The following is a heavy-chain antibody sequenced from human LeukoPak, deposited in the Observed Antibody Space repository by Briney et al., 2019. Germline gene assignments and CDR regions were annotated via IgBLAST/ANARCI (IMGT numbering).Heavy chain of an antibody. CDR1: GFTFSSYW. CDR2: INHNGNVN. V-gene: IGHV3-7*03. J-gene: IGHJ6*02. Sequence: GGSLRLSCAASGFTFSSYWMNWARQAPGKGLEWMASINHNGNVNYYVDSVKGRFTISRDNAKNSLCLQMSNLRAEDTAVYFCARGGGLDVWGQGATVTVSS. D-gene: IGHD3-16*01. CDR3: ARGGGLDV.